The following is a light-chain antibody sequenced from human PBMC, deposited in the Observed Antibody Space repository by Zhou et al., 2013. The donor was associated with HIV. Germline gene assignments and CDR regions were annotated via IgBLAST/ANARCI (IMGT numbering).Light chain of an antibody. V-gene: IGKV1-5*03. CDR1: QSISNW. J-gene: IGKJ1*01. CDR3: QQYNTYTWT. CDR2: KAF. Sequence: DIQMTQSPSTLSASVGDSVTITCRASQSISNWLAWYQQKPGKAPKLLIYKAFSLKSGVPSRFSGSGSGTEFTLTISSLQPDDFATYYCQQYNTYTWTFGQGTKVEIK.